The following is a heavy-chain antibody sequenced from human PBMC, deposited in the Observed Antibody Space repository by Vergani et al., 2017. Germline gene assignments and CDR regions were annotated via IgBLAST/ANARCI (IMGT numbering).Heavy chain of an antibody. V-gene: IGHV4-31*03. D-gene: IGHD6-13*01. J-gene: IGHJ2*01. CDR3: ARDLVAGGSSWYWYFDL. Sequence: QVQLQESGPGLVKPSQTLSLTCTVSGGSISSGGYYWSWIRQHPGKGLEWIGYIYYSGSTYYNPSLKSRVTISVDTSKNQFSLKLSSVTAAATAVYYCARDLVAGGSSWYWYFDLWGRGTLVTVSS. CDR1: GGSISSGGYY. CDR2: IYYSGST.